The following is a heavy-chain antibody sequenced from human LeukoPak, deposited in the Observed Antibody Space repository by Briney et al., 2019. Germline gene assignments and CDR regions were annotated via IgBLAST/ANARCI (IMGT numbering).Heavy chain of an antibody. V-gene: IGHV3-11*04. CDR3: AKMLNTGHAHAALDY. Sequence: KSGGSLRLSCAASGFTFSDYYMSWIRQAPGKGLEWVSYISSSGSTIYYADSVKGRFTIPRDNSKNTLYLQMNSLRAEDTAVYYCAKMLNTGHAHAALDYWGQGTLVTVSS. CDR2: ISSSGSTI. CDR1: GFTFSDYY. D-gene: IGHD2-8*02. J-gene: IGHJ4*02.